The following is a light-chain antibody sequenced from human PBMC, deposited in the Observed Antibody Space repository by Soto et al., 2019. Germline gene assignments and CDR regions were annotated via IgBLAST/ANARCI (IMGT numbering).Light chain of an antibody. CDR1: SSDVGGYKY. J-gene: IGLJ1*01. V-gene: IGLV2-14*01. CDR2: EVN. CDR3: SSYTSSSTLYV. Sequence: QSALTQSASVSGSPGQSITISCTGTSSDVGGYKYVSWYQQHPGKAPKLLIYEVNNRPSGVSNRFSGSKSGNTASLTISGLQAEDEADYYCSSYTSSSTLYVFGTGTKVTV.